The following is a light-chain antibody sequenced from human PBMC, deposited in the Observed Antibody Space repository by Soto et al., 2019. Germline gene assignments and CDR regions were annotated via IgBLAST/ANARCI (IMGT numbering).Light chain of an antibody. V-gene: IGKV3-15*01. CDR3: QQYNGDSYT. CDR1: QSVSDN. CDR2: GES. J-gene: IGKJ2*01. Sequence: DIVMTQSPATLSLSPGESATLSCRASQSVSDNLAWYQQKPGQAPRLLIYGESTRAPGIPDRLSGSGSGTEFNLTISSLQPEDFATYYCQQYNGDSYTCGQGTKVDIK.